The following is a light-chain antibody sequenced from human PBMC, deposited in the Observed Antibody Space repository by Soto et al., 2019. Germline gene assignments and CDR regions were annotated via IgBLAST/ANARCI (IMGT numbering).Light chain of an antibody. Sequence: DIKMTQSPSTLSGSVGDRVTIICRASQTISSWLAWYQQKPGKAPKLLIYKASTLKSGVPSRFSGSGSGTEFTLTISSLQPDDFATYYCQQYNSYSFGQGTKV. J-gene: IGKJ1*01. CDR1: QTISSW. V-gene: IGKV1-5*03. CDR3: QQYNSYS. CDR2: KAS.